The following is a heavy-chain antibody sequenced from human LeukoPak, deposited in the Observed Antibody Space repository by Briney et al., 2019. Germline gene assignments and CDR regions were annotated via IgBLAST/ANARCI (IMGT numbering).Heavy chain of an antibody. CDR3: ARQRDEGAIFMLYYFDY. D-gene: IGHD1-26*01. Sequence: RGESLKISCKGSGYSFTSYWIGWVRQMPGKGLEWMGIIYPGDSDTRYSPSFQGQVTISADKSISTAYLQWSSLKASDTAMYYCARQRDEGAIFMLYYFDYWGQGTLVTVSS. V-gene: IGHV5-51*01. CDR2: IYPGDSDT. J-gene: IGHJ4*02. CDR1: GYSFTSYW.